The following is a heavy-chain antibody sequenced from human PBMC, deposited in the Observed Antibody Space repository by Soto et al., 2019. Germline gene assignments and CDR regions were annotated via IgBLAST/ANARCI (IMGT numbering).Heavy chain of an antibody. CDR2: ISGSGGST. Sequence: GGSLRLSCAASGFTFSIYAMSWVRQAPGKGLEWVSAISGSGGSTYYADSVKGRFTISRDNSKNTLYLQMNSLRAEHTAVYYCAKDGMGPRHYWGQGTLVTVSS. CDR1: GFTFSIYA. J-gene: IGHJ4*02. V-gene: IGHV3-23*01. D-gene: IGHD1-26*01. CDR3: AKDGMGPRHY.